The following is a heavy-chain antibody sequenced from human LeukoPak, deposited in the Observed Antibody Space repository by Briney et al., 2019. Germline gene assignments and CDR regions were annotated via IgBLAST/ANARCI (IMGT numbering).Heavy chain of an antibody. CDR2: AHLSGRT. J-gene: IGHJ4*02. Sequence: SGTLSLTCGVSGGSISSTNWWTWVRQPPGEGLEWIGEAHLSGRTNYNPSLESRVTMSVDMSENHISLKLTSVTAADTAVYYCAREGGPYRPLDYSGQETLVTVST. CDR1: GGSISSTNW. V-gene: IGHV4-4*02. CDR3: AREGGPYRPLDY.